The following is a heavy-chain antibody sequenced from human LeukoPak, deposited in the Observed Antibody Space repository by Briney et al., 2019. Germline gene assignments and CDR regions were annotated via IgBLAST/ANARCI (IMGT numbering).Heavy chain of an antibody. J-gene: IGHJ6*02. CDR3: ARDKDLEGMDV. D-gene: IGHD3-3*01. CDR1: GGSISSYY. V-gene: IGHV4-59*01. Sequence: SETLSLTCTVSGGSISSYYWSWIRQPPGKGLEWIGYIYYSGSTSYNPSLTSRVTISVDTSKNQFSLKLSSVTAADTAVYYCARDKDLEGMDVWGQGTTVTVSS. CDR2: IYYSGST.